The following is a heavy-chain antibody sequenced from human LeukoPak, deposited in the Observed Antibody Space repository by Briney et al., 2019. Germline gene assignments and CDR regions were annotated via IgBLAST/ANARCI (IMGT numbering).Heavy chain of an antibody. CDR2: INPNSGDT. CDR1: GNTFTGYY. V-gene: IGHV1-2*02. J-gene: IGHJ4*02. CDR3: ARNDLHYFDY. Sequence: ASVEVSCKASGNTFTGYYMHWVRQASGQGLEWMGWINPNSGDTNYAQKFQGRVTMTRDTSISTAYMELSRLRSDDTAVYYCARNDLHYFDYWGQGTLVTVSS.